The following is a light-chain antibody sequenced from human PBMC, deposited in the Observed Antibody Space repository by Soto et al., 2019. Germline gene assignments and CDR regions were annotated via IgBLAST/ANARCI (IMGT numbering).Light chain of an antibody. CDR2: DAS. CDR3: QQRSNWPPLT. Sequence: EIVLTQSPATLSLSPGERATLSCRASQSVSSYLAWYQQTPGQAPRLLIYDASNRATGIPARFSGSGSGTDFTLTISSLEPEDFAVYYCQQRSNWPPLTFGGGTKVESK. J-gene: IGKJ4*01. V-gene: IGKV3-11*01. CDR1: QSVSSY.